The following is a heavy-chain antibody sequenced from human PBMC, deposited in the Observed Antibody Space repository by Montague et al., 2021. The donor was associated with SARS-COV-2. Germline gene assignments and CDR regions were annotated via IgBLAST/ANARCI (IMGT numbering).Heavy chain of an antibody. V-gene: IGHV4-4*07. CDR1: GGSISSYY. J-gene: IGHJ4*02. CDR2: IHTSGST. CDR3: ASSHCGGDCY. Sequence: SETLSLTCTVSGGSISSYYWTWIRQPAGKGLEWIGRIHTSGSTNYNPSLKSRVAISIDTSKDQFSLELSSVTAADTAVYYCASSHCGGDCYSGQGTLVTVS. D-gene: IGHD2-21*02.